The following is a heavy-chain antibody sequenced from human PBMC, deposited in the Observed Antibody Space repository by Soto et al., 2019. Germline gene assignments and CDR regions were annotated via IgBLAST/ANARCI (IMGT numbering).Heavy chain of an antibody. CDR1: GGTFSSFA. V-gene: IGHV1-69*13. Sequence: SVKVSCTASGGTFSSFAISWVRQAPGQGLEWMGGIIPIFGITTYAQKFQDGVTITADESTGTAYMELSSLRSEDTAVYYCTRTLKVRVGKRGRWFAPRGKGTLVTV. J-gene: IGHJ5*02. CDR2: IIPIFGIT. D-gene: IGHD2-15*01. CDR3: TRTLKVRVGKRGRWFAP.